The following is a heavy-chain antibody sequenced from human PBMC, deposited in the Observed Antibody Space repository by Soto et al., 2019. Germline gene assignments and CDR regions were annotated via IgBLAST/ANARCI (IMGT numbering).Heavy chain of an antibody. CDR1: GYTFTGYY. V-gene: IGHV1-2*02. J-gene: IGHJ6*02. D-gene: IGHD6-13*01. CDR3: AREVAAAGIRGRYYYYYYGMDV. CDR2: INPNSGGT. Sequence: ASVKVSCKASGYTFTGYYMHWVRQAPGQGLEWMGWINPNSGGTNYAQKFQGRVTMTRDTSISTAYMELSRLRSDDTAVYYCAREVAAAGIRGRYYYYYYGMDVWGQGTTVTVS.